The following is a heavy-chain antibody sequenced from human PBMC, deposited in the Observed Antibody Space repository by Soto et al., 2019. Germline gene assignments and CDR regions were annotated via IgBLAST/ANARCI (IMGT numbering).Heavy chain of an antibody. CDR2: INTDGSIT. D-gene: IGHD6-6*01. CDR1: GLIFSNYK. Sequence: PGGSLRLSCAASGLIFSNYKMHWVRQAPGKGLVCVSRINTDGSITDYADSVQGRFTVSRDNAKNTVYLQMGSLRPEDMAVYYCARRARPDFYYMDVWGKGTTVTVSS. V-gene: IGHV3-74*01. J-gene: IGHJ6*03. CDR3: ARRARPDFYYMDV.